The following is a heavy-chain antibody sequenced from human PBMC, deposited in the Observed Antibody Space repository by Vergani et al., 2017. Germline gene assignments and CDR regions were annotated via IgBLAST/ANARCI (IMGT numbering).Heavy chain of an antibody. CDR3: ATTDYGDYYFDY. D-gene: IGHD4-17*01. CDR1: GGSISSYY. J-gene: IGHJ4*02. CDR2: IYYSGST. V-gene: IGHV4-59*12. Sequence: QVQLQESGPGLVKPSETLSLTCTVSGGSISSYYWSWIRQPPGKGLEWIGYIYYSGSTNYNPSLKSRVTISVDTSKNQFSLKLGAVTAADTAVYYCATTDYGDYYFDYWGQGTLVTVSS.